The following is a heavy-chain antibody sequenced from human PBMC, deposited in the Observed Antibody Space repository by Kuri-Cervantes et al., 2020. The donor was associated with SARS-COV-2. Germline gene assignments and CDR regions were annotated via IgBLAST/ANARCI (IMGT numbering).Heavy chain of an antibody. CDR1: GFTFSSYG. Sequence: GGSLRLSCAASGFTFSSYGMHWVRQAPGKGLEWVAVIWYDGSNKYYADSVKGRFTISRDNSKNTLYLQMNSLRAEDTAVYYCARDDVVVPAATDYYYGMDVWGQGTTVNLLL. CDR3: ARDDVVVPAATDYYYGMDV. V-gene: IGHV3-33*01. CDR2: IWYDGSNK. J-gene: IGHJ6*02. D-gene: IGHD2-2*01.